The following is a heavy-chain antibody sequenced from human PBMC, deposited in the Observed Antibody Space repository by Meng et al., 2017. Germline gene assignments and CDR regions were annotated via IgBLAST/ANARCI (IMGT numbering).Heavy chain of an antibody. V-gene: IGHV7-4-1*02. Sequence: QVQPVQSGSELKKPGASVKVSCKASGYTFTSYAMNWVRQAPGQGLEWMGWINTNTGNPTYAQGFTGRFVFSLDTSVSTAYLQISSLKAEDTAVYYCARVHDRRWLQFSSLPVYFDYWGQGTLVTVSS. J-gene: IGHJ4*02. CDR3: ARVHDRRWLQFSSLPVYFDY. D-gene: IGHD5-24*01. CDR2: INTNTGNP. CDR1: GYTFTSYA.